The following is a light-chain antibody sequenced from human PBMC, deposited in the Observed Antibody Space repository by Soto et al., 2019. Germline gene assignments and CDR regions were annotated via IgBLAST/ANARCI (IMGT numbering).Light chain of an antibody. V-gene: IGKV1-27*01. Sequence: DIQMTQSPSSLSASVGDRVTLTCRASQDISQYLAWYQQRPGKFPKLLIYYASTLQSGVPSRFSGSGSGTEFTLTISSLQPEDVATYYCLKYTKDAPGTFGQGTKVEI. CDR1: QDISQY. CDR3: LKYTKDAPGT. CDR2: YAS. J-gene: IGKJ1*01.